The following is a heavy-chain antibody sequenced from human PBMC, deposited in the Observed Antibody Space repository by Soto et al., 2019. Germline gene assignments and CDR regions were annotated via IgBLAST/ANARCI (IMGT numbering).Heavy chain of an antibody. CDR1: GFSLSTSGVG. D-gene: IGHD3-16*01. J-gene: IGHJ5*02. Sequence: QITLKESGPTLVKPTQTLTLTCTFSGFSLSTSGVGVGWIRQPPGKALEWLALIYWDDDKRFIPSLKSRLTITKDTPKNQVVLTMTNMDPVDTAAYYCAHSLYDYVWGTNWFDPWGQGTLVTVSS. CDR3: AHSLYDYVWGTNWFDP. V-gene: IGHV2-5*02. CDR2: IYWDDDK.